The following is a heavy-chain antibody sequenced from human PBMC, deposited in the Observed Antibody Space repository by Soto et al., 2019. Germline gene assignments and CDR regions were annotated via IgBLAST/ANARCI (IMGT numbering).Heavy chain of an antibody. V-gene: IGHV3-30*18. CDR1: GFTFSSYW. D-gene: IGHD2-2*01. J-gene: IGHJ6*02. Sequence: GGALRVSCAASGFTFSSYWKHWGRPAPGKGVGWGAVISHEGSNKYYADSVKGRFTISRDNSKDTLYLHMNSLRAEDTAVYYCAKDIVGVVPAAMVFYYYYGMDVWGQGTTVTVSS. CDR2: ISHEGSNK. CDR3: AKDIVGVVPAAMVFYYYYGMDV.